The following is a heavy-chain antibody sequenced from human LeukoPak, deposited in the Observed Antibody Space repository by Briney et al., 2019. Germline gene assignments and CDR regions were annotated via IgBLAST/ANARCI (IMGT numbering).Heavy chain of an antibody. Sequence: GGSLRLSCATSGFTFSSYAMNWVRQAPGKGLEWVSGISGSGGSTYYADSVKGRFTISRDNSKNTLYLQMDSLRVEDTAVYYCAKGGYSSRLGPSEYWGQGTLVTVSS. V-gene: IGHV3-23*01. J-gene: IGHJ4*02. CDR1: GFTFSSYA. CDR2: ISGSGGST. CDR3: AKGGYSSRLGPSEY. D-gene: IGHD6-13*01.